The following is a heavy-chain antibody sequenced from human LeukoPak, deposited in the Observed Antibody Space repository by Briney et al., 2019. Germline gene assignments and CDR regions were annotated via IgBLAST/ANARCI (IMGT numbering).Heavy chain of an antibody. CDR1: GFTFSTYT. Sequence: GGSLRLSCAASGFTFSTYTMNWVRQAPGKGLEWGSSISSSTTYIYYADSLKGRFTISRDNAKNSLYLQMNSLRDEDTAVYYCARAQGGYSYGGNFDYWGQGTLVTVSS. J-gene: IGHJ4*02. V-gene: IGHV3-21*01. CDR2: ISSSTTYI. D-gene: IGHD5-18*01. CDR3: ARAQGGYSYGGNFDY.